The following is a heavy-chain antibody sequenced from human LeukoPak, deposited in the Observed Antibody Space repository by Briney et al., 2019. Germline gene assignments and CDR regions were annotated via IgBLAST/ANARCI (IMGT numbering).Heavy chain of an antibody. J-gene: IGHJ4*02. D-gene: IGHD2-2*01. CDR1: GFTFSSYG. CDR2: ISYDGSNK. V-gene: IGHV3-30*18. Sequence: GGSLRLSCAASGFTFSSYGMHWVRQAPGKGLEWVAVISYDGSNKYYADSVKGRFTISRDNSKNTLYLQMNSLRAEETAVYYCAKDYEIGDIVVVPAAPLFDYWGQGTLVTVSS. CDR3: AKDYEIGDIVVVPAAPLFDY.